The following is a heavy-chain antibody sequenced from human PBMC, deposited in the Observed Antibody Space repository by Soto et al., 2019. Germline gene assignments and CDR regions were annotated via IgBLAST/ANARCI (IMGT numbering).Heavy chain of an antibody. CDR3: AKEGPLVGVTTDY. J-gene: IGHJ4*02. CDR2: ISGSGGST. D-gene: IGHD2-21*02. V-gene: IGHV3-23*01. Sequence: TGGSLRLSCAASGFTFSNAWMNWVRQAPGKGLEWVSAISGSGGSTYYADSVKGRFTISRDNSKNTLYLQMNSLRAEDTAVYYCAKEGPLVGVTTDYWGQGTLVTVSS. CDR1: GFTFSNAW.